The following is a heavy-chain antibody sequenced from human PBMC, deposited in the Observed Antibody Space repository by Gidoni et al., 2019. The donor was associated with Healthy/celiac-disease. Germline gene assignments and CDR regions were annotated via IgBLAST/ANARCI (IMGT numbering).Heavy chain of an antibody. D-gene: IGHD2-2*02. V-gene: IGHV4-34*01. CDR3: ASMTPPGPAAIKGYFDY. Sequence: QVQLQQWGAGLLKPSETLSLTCAVYGGYFSGYYWSWIRPPPGKGLEWIGEITHIVSTNYNPSLKSRVTISVDTSKNQFSLKLSSVTAADTAVYYWASMTPPGPAAIKGYFDYWGQGTLVTVSS. CDR1: GGYFSGYY. J-gene: IGHJ4*02. CDR2: ITHIVST.